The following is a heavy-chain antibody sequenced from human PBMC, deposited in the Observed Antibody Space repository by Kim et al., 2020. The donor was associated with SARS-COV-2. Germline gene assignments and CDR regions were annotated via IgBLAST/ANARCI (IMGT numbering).Heavy chain of an antibody. V-gene: IGHV4-61*01. CDR1: GGSVSSGSYY. J-gene: IGHJ5*02. Sequence: SETLSLTCTVSGGSVSSGSYYWSWIRQPPGKGLEWIGYIYYSGSTNYNPSLKSRVTISVDTSKNQFSLKLSSVTAADTAVYYCARARDDYGDYGGAVEINWFDPWGQGTLVTVSS. D-gene: IGHD4-17*01. CDR2: IYYSGST. CDR3: ARARDDYGDYGGAVEINWFDP.